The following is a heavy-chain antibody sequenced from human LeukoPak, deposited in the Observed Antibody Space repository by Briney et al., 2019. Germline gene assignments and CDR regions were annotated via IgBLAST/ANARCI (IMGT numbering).Heavy chain of an antibody. J-gene: IGHJ4*02. CDR2: INHSGST. CDR3: ARGALGLVVVVAAISFDY. D-gene: IGHD2-15*01. V-gene: IGHV4-34*01. CDR1: GGSFSGYY. Sequence: SETLSLTCAVYGGSFSGYYWSWIRQPPGKGLEWIGEINHSGSTNYNPSLKSRVTISVDTSKNQFSLKLSSVTAADTAVYCCARGALGLVVVVAAISFDYWGQGTLVTVSS.